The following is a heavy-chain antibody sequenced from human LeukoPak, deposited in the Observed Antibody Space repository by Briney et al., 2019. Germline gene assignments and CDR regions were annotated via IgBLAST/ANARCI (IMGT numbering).Heavy chain of an antibody. D-gene: IGHD2-21*02. CDR3: ARVGREVTTGYFDD. CDR1: GFSFSTYE. J-gene: IGHJ4*02. Sequence: GGSLRLSCVASGFSFSTYEMNWVRQAPGKGLEWVAYISTSGSSVYYADPLKGRFTVSRDNAKSSLFLQVDSLTVADTAVYYCARVGREVTTGYFDDWGQGTLVAVSS. V-gene: IGHV3-48*03. CDR2: ISTSGSSV.